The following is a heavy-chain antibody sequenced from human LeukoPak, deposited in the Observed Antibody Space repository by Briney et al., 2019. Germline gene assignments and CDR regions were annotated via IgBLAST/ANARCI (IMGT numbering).Heavy chain of an antibody. D-gene: IGHD3-22*01. V-gene: IGHV4-34*01. CDR2: INHSGST. J-gene: IGHJ4*02. CDR3: ARDLTYYYDSSGYPELGSFDY. Sequence: PSETLSLTCAVYGGSFSGYYWSWIRQPPGKGLEWIGEINHSGSTNYNPSLKSRVTISVDTSKNQFSLKLSSVTAEDTAVYYCARDLTYYYDSSGYPELGSFDYWGQGTLVTVSS. CDR1: GGSFSGYY.